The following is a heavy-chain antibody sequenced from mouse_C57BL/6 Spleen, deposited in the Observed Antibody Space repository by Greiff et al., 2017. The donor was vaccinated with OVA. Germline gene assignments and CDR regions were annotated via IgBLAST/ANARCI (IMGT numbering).Heavy chain of an antibody. Sequence: VKLMESGPELVKPGASVKISCKASGYAFSSSWMNWVKQRPGKGIEWIGRIYPGDGDTNYNGKFKGKATLTADKSSSTAYMQLSSLTSEDSAVYFCARKAYYSNYGAMDYWGQGTSVTVSS. CDR1: GYAFSSSW. D-gene: IGHD2-5*01. V-gene: IGHV1-82*01. CDR2: IYPGDGDT. J-gene: IGHJ4*01. CDR3: ARKAYYSNYGAMDY.